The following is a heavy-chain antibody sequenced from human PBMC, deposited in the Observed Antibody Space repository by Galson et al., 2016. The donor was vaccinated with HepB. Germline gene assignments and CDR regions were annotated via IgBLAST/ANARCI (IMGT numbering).Heavy chain of an antibody. Sequence: SLRLSCAASGFTFSSYGIHWVRQAPGKGLEWVAVVPHDGNNKFYADSVTGRFTIAKDNSKNTLFLQLNSLRAEDAAVYYCAKDPYAVVSRPEYFQHWGQGTLVTDSS. CDR2: VPHDGNNK. V-gene: IGHV3-30*18. J-gene: IGHJ1*01. D-gene: IGHD2-2*01. CDR1: GFTFSSYG. CDR3: AKDPYAVVSRPEYFQH.